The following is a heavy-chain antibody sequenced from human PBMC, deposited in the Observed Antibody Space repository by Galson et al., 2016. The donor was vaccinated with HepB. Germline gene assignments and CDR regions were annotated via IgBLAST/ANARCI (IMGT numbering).Heavy chain of an antibody. V-gene: IGHV1-46*01. Sequence: QSGAEVKKPGDSLKVSCKASGYTFTSYYMHWVRQAPGQGLEWMGIINPSDGSASYAQKFQGRVTMTGDTSTSTVYMELNNLRSDDTGVYYCARDSSPSIWNYYFDYWGQGTLVTVSS. CDR2: INPSDGSA. CDR1: GYTFTSYY. CDR3: ARDSSPSIWNYYFDY. D-gene: IGHD3-3*01. J-gene: IGHJ4*02.